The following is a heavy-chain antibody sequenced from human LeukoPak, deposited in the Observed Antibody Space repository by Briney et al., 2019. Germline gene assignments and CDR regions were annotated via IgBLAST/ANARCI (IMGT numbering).Heavy chain of an antibody. CDR1: GSTFSSYA. V-gene: IGHV3-23*01. CDR2: ISGSGGST. D-gene: IGHD2-15*01. CDR3: AKDMDCSGGSCSRLFDY. J-gene: IGHJ4*02. Sequence: GSLRLSCAASGSTFSSYAMSWVRQAPGKGLEWVSAISGSGGSTYYADSVKGRFTISRDNSKNTLYLQMNSLRAEDTAVYYCAKDMDCSGGSCSRLFDYWGQGTLVTVSS.